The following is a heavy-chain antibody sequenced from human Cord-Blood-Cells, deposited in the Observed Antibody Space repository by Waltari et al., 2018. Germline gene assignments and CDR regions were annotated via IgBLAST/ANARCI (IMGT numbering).Heavy chain of an antibody. CDR1: GGTLTSYA. V-gene: IGHV1-69*01. Sequence: QVQLVQSGAEVKKPGSSVRVPCKASGGTLTSYAISWLRQAPGHGFEWMGGIIPIFGTANYAQKFQGRVTITADESTSTAYMELSSLRSEDTAVYYCAGGRGGKWAFDIWGQGTMVTVSS. CDR2: IIPIFGTA. D-gene: IGHD3-10*01. J-gene: IGHJ3*02. CDR3: AGGRGGKWAFDI.